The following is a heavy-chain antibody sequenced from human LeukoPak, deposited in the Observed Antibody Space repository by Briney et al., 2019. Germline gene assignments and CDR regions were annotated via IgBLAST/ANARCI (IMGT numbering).Heavy chain of an antibody. CDR2: ISGGGGST. Sequence: GGSLRLSCAASGFTFSSYAMSWVRQAPGKGLEWVSVISGGGGSTYYADSVKGRFTISRDNAKKSLYLQMNSLRVEDTAVYYCASAAVVAAQDDYWGQGTLVTVSS. D-gene: IGHD2-15*01. V-gene: IGHV3-23*01. CDR3: ASAAVVAAQDDY. J-gene: IGHJ4*02. CDR1: GFTFSSYA.